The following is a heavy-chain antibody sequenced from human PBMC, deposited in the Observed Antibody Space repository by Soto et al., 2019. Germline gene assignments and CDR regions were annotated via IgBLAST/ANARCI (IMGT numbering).Heavy chain of an antibody. J-gene: IGHJ6*02. V-gene: IGHV3-7*05. CDR2: IKQDGSEK. CDR3: ARVGLDCSGGSCNYYGMDV. D-gene: IGHD2-15*01. Sequence: PGGSLRLSCAASGFTFSSYWMSWVRQAQGKGLEWVANIKQDGSEKYYVDSVKGRFTISRDNAKNSLYLQMNSLRAEDTAVYYCARVGLDCSGGSCNYYGMDVWGQGTTVTVS. CDR1: GFTFSSYW.